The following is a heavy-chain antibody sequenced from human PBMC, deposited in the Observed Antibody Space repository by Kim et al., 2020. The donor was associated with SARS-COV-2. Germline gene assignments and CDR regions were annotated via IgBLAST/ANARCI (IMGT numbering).Heavy chain of an antibody. CDR3: AGDVGFGEFPLDY. D-gene: IGHD3-10*01. CDR2: ISYDGSNK. V-gene: IGHV3-33*05. J-gene: IGHJ4*02. CDR1: GFTFSSYG. Sequence: GGSLRLSCAASGFTFSSYGMHWVRQAPGKGLEWVAVISYDGSNKYYADSVKGRFTISRDNSKNTLYLQMNSLRAEDTAVYYCAGDVGFGEFPLDYWGQGTLVTVSS.